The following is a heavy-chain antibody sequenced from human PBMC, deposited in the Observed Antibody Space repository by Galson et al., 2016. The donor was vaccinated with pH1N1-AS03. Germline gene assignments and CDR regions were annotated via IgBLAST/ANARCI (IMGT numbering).Heavy chain of an antibody. CDR1: GGTFSTYG. V-gene: IGHV1-69*13. CDR3: AREGVLSDRAFNYYGMDV. D-gene: IGHD3-16*01. CDR2: IITIFGTT. J-gene: IGHJ6*02. Sequence: SVKVSCKASGGTFSTYGISWVRQATGQGLEWMGGIITIFGTTNYAQKFQGRVTITADESTSTAYLDLSSLRSEETAVYYCAREGVLSDRAFNYYGMDVWGQGTTVSVSS.